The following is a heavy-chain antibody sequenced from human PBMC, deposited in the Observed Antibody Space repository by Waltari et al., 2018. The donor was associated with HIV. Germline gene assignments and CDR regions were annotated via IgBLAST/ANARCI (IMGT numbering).Heavy chain of an antibody. CDR2: MCGSGDNR. CDR3: TKDPVTAVGNINWFDP. Sequence: EVQLLESGGGLVQPGGSLRLSCRASGFSFSIYAMNWVRQAPGKGLEWVSGMCGSGDNRYYADSVKGRFTISRDNSKNKVFLQMKSLRPEDTAFYYCTKDPVTAVGNINWFDPWGQGTLVTVSS. V-gene: IGHV3-23*01. CDR1: GFSFSIYA. D-gene: IGHD6-13*01. J-gene: IGHJ5*02.